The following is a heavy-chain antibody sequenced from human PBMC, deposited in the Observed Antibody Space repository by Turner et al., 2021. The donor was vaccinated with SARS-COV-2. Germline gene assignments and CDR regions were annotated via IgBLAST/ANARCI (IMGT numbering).Heavy chain of an antibody. D-gene: IGHD3-22*01. J-gene: IGHJ2*01. CDR2: ISSSGSTI. V-gene: IGHV3-48*03. Sequence: EVQVVESGGGLVQPGGSLRLSCAASGFTFRSYEMNWVRQAPGKGLEGVSYISSSGSTIYYADSVKGRFTISRDNAKNSLYLQMNSLRAEDTAVYYCARDQYYDSSGYYFFRASYFDLWGRGTLVTVSS. CDR1: GFTFRSYE. CDR3: ARDQYYDSSGYYFFRASYFDL.